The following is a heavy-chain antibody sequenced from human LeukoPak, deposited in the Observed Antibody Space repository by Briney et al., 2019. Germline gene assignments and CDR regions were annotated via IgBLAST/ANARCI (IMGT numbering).Heavy chain of an antibody. CDR2: IYTSGST. CDR1: GGSISSGSYY. Sequence: SETLSLTCTVSGGSISSGSYYWSWIRQPAGKGLEWIGRIYTSGSTNYNPSLKSRVTISVDTSKNQFSLKLSSVTAADTAVYYCARDSGSYWEQRRAFDIWGQGTMVTVSS. D-gene: IGHD3-10*01. J-gene: IGHJ3*02. V-gene: IGHV4-61*02. CDR3: ARDSGSYWEQRRAFDI.